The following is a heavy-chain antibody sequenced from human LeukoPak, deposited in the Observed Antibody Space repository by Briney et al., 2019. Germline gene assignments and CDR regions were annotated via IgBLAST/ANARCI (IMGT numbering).Heavy chain of an antibody. CDR2: ISGSGTST. CDR3: SKVGSSVATRSEYFQH. J-gene: IGHJ1*01. Sequence: GGSLRLSCAASGFTFSSYAMSWVRQVPGKGLEWVSAISGSGTSTYYADSVKGRFTISRDNSRNTLYLQMNNLEETAVYYCSKVGSSVATRSEYFQHWGQGTLVTVSS. CDR1: GFTFSSYA. V-gene: IGHV3-23*01. D-gene: IGHD6-6*01.